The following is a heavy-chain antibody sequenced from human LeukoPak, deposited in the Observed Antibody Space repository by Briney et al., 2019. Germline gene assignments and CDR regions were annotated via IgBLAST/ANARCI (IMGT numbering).Heavy chain of an antibody. CDR3: ARDRRSSGWYYFDY. D-gene: IGHD6-19*01. Sequence: QSGGSLRLSCAASGFTFSSYGMHWVRQAPGKGLEWVAVIWYDGSNKYYADSVKGRFTISRDNSKNTLSLQMNSLRAEDTAVYYCARDRRSSGWYYFDYWGQGTLVSVSS. CDR1: GFTFSSYG. V-gene: IGHV3-33*01. CDR2: IWYDGSNK. J-gene: IGHJ4*02.